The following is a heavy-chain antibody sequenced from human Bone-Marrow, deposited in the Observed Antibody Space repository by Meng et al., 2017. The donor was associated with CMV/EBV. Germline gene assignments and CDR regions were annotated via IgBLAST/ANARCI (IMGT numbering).Heavy chain of an antibody. V-gene: IGHV3-30*02. D-gene: IGHD3-3*01. CDR1: GFTFSSYG. CDR3: AKDPHYDFWSGYAHL. Sequence: GESLKISCAASGFTFSSYGMHWVRQAPGKGLEWVAFIRYDGSNKYYADSVKGRFTISRDNSKNTLYLQMNSLRAEDTAVYYCAKDPHYDFWSGYAHLWGQGTLVTVSS. CDR2: IRYDGSNK. J-gene: IGHJ5*02.